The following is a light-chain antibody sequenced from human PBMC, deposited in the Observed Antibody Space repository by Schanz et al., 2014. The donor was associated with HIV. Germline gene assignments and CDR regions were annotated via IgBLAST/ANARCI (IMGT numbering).Light chain of an antibody. CDR1: QSVRANY. CDR3: QQYGSFFS. J-gene: IGKJ4*01. Sequence: EIVLTQSPGSLSLSPGGRATLSCRASQSVRANYLAWYQQKPGQAPRLLIYGASSRATGIPDRFSGSGSGTDFTLTISRLEPEDFAVYYCQQYGSFFSFGGGTKVEIK. V-gene: IGKV3-20*01. CDR2: GAS.